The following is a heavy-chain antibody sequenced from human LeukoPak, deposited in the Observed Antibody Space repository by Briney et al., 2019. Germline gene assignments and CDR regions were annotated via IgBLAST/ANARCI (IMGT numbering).Heavy chain of an antibody. CDR2: IKSDGNT. J-gene: IGHJ1*01. D-gene: IGHD3-22*01. CDR3: ARAPSEIGGYYPEYFRH. CDR1: GFTFSSYW. V-gene: IGHV3-74*01. Sequence: PGGSLRLSCAASGFTFSSYWMHWVRQAPGKGLVWVSRIKSDGNTNYADSVKGRFTISRDNAKSTVSLQMNSLRAEDTGVYYCARAPSEIGGYYPEYFRHWGQGTLVTVSS.